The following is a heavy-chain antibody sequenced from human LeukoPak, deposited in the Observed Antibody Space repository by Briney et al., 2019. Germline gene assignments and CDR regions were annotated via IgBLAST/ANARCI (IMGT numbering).Heavy chain of an antibody. V-gene: IGHV4-34*01. CDR3: ARQPLYDTSGYGQFDY. CDR1: GFTFSSYA. D-gene: IGHD3-22*01. Sequence: GSLRLSCTASGFTFSSYAMNWIRQPPGKGLEWIGEIYHNGNTNYNPSLKSRVTISVDTSKNQFSLRLSSVTAADTALYYCARQPLYDTSGYGQFDYWGQGTLVTVSS. J-gene: IGHJ4*02. CDR2: IYHNGNT.